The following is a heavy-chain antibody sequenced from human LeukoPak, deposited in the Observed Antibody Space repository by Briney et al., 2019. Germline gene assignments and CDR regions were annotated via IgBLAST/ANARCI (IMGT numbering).Heavy chain of an antibody. V-gene: IGHV1-3*04. D-gene: IGHD1-26*01. J-gene: IGHJ3*02. CDR3: ARGGGSNAFDI. CDR2: INTGNGNT. Sequence: GASVKVSCKASGYTFTSYALHWVRQAPGQRLEWMGFINTGNGNTKYSQDFQGRVTMTRDTSISTAYMELSRLRSDDTAVYYCARGGGSNAFDIWGQGTMVTVSS. CDR1: GYTFTSYA.